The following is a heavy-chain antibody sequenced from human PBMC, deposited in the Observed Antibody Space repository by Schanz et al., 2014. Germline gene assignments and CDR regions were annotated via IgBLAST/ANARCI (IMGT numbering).Heavy chain of an antibody. CDR1: GFTVSNSY. CDR2: IYSSGST. V-gene: IGHV3-66*03. J-gene: IGHJ4*02. Sequence: DVQLVDSGGGLVQPGGSLRLSCAASGFTVSNSYIHWVRQAPGKGLEWVSTIYSSGSTYYADSVRGRFTISRDNNWKTLSLQMNSLRADDTAVYYCARDLLVSHYDFWSGNDYWGQGTLVTVSS. D-gene: IGHD3-3*01. CDR3: ARDLLVSHYDFWSGNDY.